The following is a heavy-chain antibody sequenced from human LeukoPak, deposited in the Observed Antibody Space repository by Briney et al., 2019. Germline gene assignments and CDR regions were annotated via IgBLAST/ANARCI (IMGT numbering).Heavy chain of an antibody. CDR3: TRDRSRAEDD. J-gene: IGHJ4*02. D-gene: IGHD1-14*01. Sequence: PGGALRLSCAPSGFTFSGHWMSWVRQAPGKGLEWVANINQGGSDKYYVASVKGRFTISRDNANNLLYLQMNSLRGEDTAVYYCTRDRSRAEDDWGQGTLVTVSS. V-gene: IGHV3-7*01. CDR2: INQGGSDK. CDR1: GFTFSGHW.